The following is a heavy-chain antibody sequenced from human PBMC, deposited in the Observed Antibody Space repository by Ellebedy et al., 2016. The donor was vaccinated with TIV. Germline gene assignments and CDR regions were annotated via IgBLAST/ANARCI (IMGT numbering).Heavy chain of an antibody. J-gene: IGHJ4*02. V-gene: IGHV3-11*01. CDR3: ARDLTTWYTGLDY. CDR2: ISSRGNTI. CDR1: GFDFSDYY. D-gene: IGHD6-13*01. Sequence: PGGSLRLSCEASGFDFSDYYMGLIRQAPGKGLVWVSFISSRGNTIYYADSVKGRISISRDNTKNSLFLQMNSLRAEDTAVYYCARDLTTWYTGLDYWGQGVLVTVSS.